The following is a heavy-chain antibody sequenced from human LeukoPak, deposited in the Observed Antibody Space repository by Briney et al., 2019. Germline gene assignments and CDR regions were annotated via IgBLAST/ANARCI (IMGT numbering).Heavy chain of an antibody. CDR1: GYTFTTTY. D-gene: IGHD1-26*01. V-gene: IGHV1-18*01. Sequence: ASVKVSCKTSGYTFTTTYINWVRQAPGQGLEWTGWVSAYNGKTSYAQKFQGRVTMTIDTSTTTAYMDLTSLTFDDTAVYYCARGGTYYPCIDYWGQGTLVTVSS. J-gene: IGHJ4*02. CDR3: ARGGTYYPCIDY. CDR2: VSAYNGKT.